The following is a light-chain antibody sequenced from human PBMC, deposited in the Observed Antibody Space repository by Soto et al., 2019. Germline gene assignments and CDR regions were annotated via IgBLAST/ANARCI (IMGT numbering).Light chain of an antibody. CDR3: GTWDSSLSIFV. CDR1: SSNIGNYY. J-gene: IGLJ1*01. CDR2: END. V-gene: IGLV1-51*02. Sequence: QSVLKQRPAVSAAPGQKVTMYCYGGSSNIGNYYVSWHQQLPGTAPKLLIYENDKRPSGIPDRFSGSKSGTSATLGITGLQTGDEADYYCGTWDSSLSIFVFGTGTKVTVL.